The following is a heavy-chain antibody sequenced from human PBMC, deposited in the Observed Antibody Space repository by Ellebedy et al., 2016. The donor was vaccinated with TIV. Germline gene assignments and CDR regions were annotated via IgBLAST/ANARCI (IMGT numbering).Heavy chain of an antibody. CDR2: IKSQAHGGTI. CDR1: GFTFTNAW. D-gene: IGHD3-10*01. J-gene: IGHJ4*02. CDR3: TETFDGTGRDY. Sequence: GESLKISCAASGFTFTNAWMSWVRQAPGKGLEWVGLIKSQAHGGTIDYAAPGKGRFTISRDDSKNTLYLQMNSLKPEDKAVYYCTETFDGTGRDYWGQGTLVTVSS. V-gene: IGHV3-15*01.